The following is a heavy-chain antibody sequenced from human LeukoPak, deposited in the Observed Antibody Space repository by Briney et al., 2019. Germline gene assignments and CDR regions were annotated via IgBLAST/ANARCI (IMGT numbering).Heavy chain of an antibody. Sequence: TPSETLSLTCAVYGGSFSGYYWSWIRQPPGKGLEWIGEINHSGSTNYNPSLKSRVTISVDTSKNQFSLKLSSVTAADTAVYYCARMEYSSSWVDYWGQGTLVTVSS. J-gene: IGHJ4*02. D-gene: IGHD6-13*01. CDR1: GGSFSGYY. V-gene: IGHV4-34*01. CDR3: ARMEYSSSWVDY. CDR2: INHSGST.